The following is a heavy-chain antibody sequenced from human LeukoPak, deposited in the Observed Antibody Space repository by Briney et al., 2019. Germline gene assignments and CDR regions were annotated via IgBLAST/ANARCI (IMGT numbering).Heavy chain of an antibody. J-gene: IGHJ6*02. CDR1: GYTFTGYY. D-gene: IGHD6-19*01. CDR2: INPNSGGT. Sequence: GASVKVSCKASGYTFTGYYMHWVRQAPGQGLEWMGWINPNSGGTNYAQRFQGRVTMTRDTSISTAYMELSRLRSDDTAVYYCAVLSSGWSHRNYYYYYGMDVWGQGTTVTVS. V-gene: IGHV1-2*02. CDR3: AVLSSGWSHRNYYYYYGMDV.